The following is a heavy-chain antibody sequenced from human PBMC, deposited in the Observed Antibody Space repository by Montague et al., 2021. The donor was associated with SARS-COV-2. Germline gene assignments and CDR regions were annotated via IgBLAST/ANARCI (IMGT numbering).Heavy chain of an antibody. J-gene: IGHJ4*02. D-gene: IGHD3-10*01. CDR1: GFTFTNAW. CDR2: IKSKVDGGTT. CDR3: ATVSGSY. V-gene: IGHV3-15*01. Sequence: SLRLSCAASGFTFTNAWMSWVRQAPGKGLEWLALIKSKVDGGTTDYAASVKGRFTISRDDSKNTLYLQMSSLRTEETAVYYCATVSGSYWGQGTLVTVSS.